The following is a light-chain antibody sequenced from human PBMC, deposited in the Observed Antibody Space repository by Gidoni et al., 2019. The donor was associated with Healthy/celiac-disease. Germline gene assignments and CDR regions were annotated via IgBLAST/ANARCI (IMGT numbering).Light chain of an antibody. V-gene: IGLV3-21*02. Sequence: SYVLTQPASVSVAPGQTATVTCGGYDIGSKSVHCYQQKAGQAPVLVVYDDTDRPSGIPERFSGSNSENTATLTISRVEAGDEADYYCQVWDSSSDHIVFGGGTQLTVL. CDR2: DDT. J-gene: IGLJ7*01. CDR3: QVWDSSSDHIV. CDR1: DIGSKS.